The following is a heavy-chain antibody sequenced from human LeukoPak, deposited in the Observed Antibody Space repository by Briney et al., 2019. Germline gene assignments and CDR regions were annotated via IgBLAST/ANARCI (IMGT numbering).Heavy chain of an antibody. J-gene: IGHJ4*02. D-gene: IGHD3-3*01. CDR1: GFTFSSYA. Sequence: GGSLRLSCAASGFTFSSYAMSWVRQAPGKGLEWVSAISGSGGSTYYADSVKGRFTISRDNSKNTLYLQMNSLRAEDTAVYYCAKVGPRITIFGVVIPVNFDYWGQGTLVTVSS. CDR3: AKVGPRITIFGVVIPVNFDY. V-gene: IGHV3-23*01. CDR2: ISGSGGST.